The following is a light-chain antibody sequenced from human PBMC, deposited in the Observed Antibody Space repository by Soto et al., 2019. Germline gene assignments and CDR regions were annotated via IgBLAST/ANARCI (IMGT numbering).Light chain of an antibody. J-gene: IGKJ1*01. V-gene: IGKV3D-11*01. CDR3: QQRSDWRT. Sequence: EIVLTQSPATLSLSPGERATLSCRASQGVSSYLAWYQQKPGQAPRLLIYDASNRATGIPARFSGSGPGTDFTLTISSLEPEDFAVYYCQQRSDWRTFGQGTKV. CDR2: DAS. CDR1: QGVSSY.